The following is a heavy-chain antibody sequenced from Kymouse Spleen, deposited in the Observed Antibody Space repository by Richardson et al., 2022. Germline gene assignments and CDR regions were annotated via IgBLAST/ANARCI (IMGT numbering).Heavy chain of an antibody. CDR3: ARDGTMVRGVIPHFDY. D-gene: IGHD3-10*01. CDR2: IWYDGSNK. J-gene: IGHJ4*02. CDR1: GFTFSSYG. V-gene: IGHV3-33*01. Sequence: QVQLVESGGGVVQPGRSLRLSCAASGFTFSSYGMHWVRQAPGKGLEWVAVIWYDGSNKYYADSVKGRFTISRDNSKNTLYLQMNSLRAEDTAVYYCARDGTMVRGVIPHFDYWGQGTLVTVSS.